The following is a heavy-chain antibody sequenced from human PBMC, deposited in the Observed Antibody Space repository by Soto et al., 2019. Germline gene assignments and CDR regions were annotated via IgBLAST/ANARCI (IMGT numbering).Heavy chain of an antibody. CDR3: AKTFFSGWYRSGDY. D-gene: IGHD6-19*01. CDR1: GFTFSSYA. Sequence: EVQLLESGGGLVQPGGSLRLSCAASGFTFSSYAMSWVRQAPGKGLEWVSAISGSGGSTYYADSVKGRFTISRDNSKNTLYLQMNSLRAEDTAVYSCAKTFFSGWYRSGDYWGQGTLVTVSS. CDR2: ISGSGGST. J-gene: IGHJ4*02. V-gene: IGHV3-23*01.